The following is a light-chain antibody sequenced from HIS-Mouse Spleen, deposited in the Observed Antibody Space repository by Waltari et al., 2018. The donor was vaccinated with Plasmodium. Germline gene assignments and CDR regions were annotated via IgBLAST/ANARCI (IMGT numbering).Light chain of an antibody. Sequence: DIQMTQSPSSLSASVGDRVTITCRASQSISNYLNWYQQKPGKAPKFLIYAASTLQSGVPSRFSGSGSGTDFTLTISSLEPEDFAVYYCQQRSNSFGGGTKVEIK. CDR3: QQRSNS. CDR1: QSISNY. CDR2: AAS. V-gene: IGKV1-39*01. J-gene: IGKJ4*01.